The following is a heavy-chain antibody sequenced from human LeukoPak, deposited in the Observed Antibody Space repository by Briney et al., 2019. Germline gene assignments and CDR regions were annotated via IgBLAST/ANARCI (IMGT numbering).Heavy chain of an antibody. CDR3: AREGSAVATYNWFDP. CDR2: ISTYNGNT. CDR1: GYTFTSYG. J-gene: IGHJ5*02. V-gene: IGHV1-18*01. Sequence: ASVKVSCKSSGYTFTSYGISWVRQAPGQGLEWMGWISTYNGNTKYAQKFQGRVTMTTDTSTTTAYMELRSLRSDDTAVYYCAREGSAVATYNWFDPWGQGTLVTVSS. D-gene: IGHD5-12*01.